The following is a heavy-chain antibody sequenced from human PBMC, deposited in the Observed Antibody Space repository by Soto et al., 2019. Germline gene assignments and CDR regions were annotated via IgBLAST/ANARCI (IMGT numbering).Heavy chain of an antibody. CDR2: IYYSGST. CDR1: GGSISSGGYY. V-gene: IGHV4-31*03. CDR3: ARLSDYGDPLDC. Sequence: PSETLSLTCTVSGGSISSGGYYWSWIRQHPGKGLEWIGYIYYSGSTYYNPSLKSRVTISVDTSKNQFSLKLSSVTAADTAVYYCARLSDYGDPLDCWGRGPLVIVSS. D-gene: IGHD4-17*01. J-gene: IGHJ4*02.